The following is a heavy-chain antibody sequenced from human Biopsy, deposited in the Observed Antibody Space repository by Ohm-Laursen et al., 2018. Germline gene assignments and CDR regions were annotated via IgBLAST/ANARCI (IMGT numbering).Heavy chain of an antibody. CDR2: NIPILGTG. Sequence: ASVKVSCKASGYTFTNYNVNWVRQATGQGLEWLGGNIPILGTGNYAQKFQDRVTVAADTSTSTATMELRSLRSDDTAVYYCATKLTGYFHHWGQGTLVIVSS. CDR3: ATKLTGYFHH. CDR1: GYTFTNYN. V-gene: IGHV1-69*06. D-gene: IGHD3-9*01. J-gene: IGHJ1*01.